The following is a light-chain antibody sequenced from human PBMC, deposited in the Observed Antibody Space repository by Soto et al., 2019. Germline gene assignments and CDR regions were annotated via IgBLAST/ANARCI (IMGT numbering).Light chain of an antibody. J-gene: IGLJ7*01. CDR3: GTWDSLSGGVV. Sequence: QSVLTQPPSVSAAPGQEVTISCSGSSSNIGSYYVSWYQQLPGTAPKALIYDNNKRPSGIPDRFSGSKSGTSATLGITGLQTGDEDDYYCGTWDSLSGGVVFGGGTQLTVL. V-gene: IGLV1-51*01. CDR1: SSNIGSYY. CDR2: DNN.